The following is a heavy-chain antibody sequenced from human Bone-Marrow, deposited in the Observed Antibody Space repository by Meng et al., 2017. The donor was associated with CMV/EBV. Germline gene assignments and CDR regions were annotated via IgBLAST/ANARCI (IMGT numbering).Heavy chain of an antibody. Sequence: GGSLRLSCAASGFTFSSYAMHWVRQAPGKGLEWVAVISYDGSNKYYADSVKGRFTISRDNSKNTLYLQMNSLRAEDTAVYYCAREYYDFWSGWKRNYYYYGMDVWGQGITVTVSS. CDR3: AREYYDFWSGWKRNYYYYGMDV. D-gene: IGHD3-3*01. CDR1: GFTFSSYA. J-gene: IGHJ6*02. CDR2: ISYDGSNK. V-gene: IGHV3-30-3*01.